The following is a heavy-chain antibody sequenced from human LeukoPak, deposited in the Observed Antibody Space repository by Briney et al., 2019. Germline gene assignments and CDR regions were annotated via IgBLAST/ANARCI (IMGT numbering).Heavy chain of an antibody. J-gene: IGHJ4*02. CDR2: IYTSGST. CDR1: GGSISSYY. V-gene: IGHV4-4*07. D-gene: IGHD3-10*01. Sequence: SETLSLTCTVSGGSISSYYWSWIRQPAGKGLEWIGRIYTSGSTNYNPSLKSRVTMSVDTSKNQFSLKLSSVTAADTAVYYCARDNGLWFGDADYYFDYWGQGTLVTVSS. CDR3: ARDNGLWFGDADYYFDY.